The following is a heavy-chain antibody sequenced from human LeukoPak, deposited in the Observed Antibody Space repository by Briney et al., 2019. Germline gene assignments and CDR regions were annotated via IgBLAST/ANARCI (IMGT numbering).Heavy chain of an antibody. Sequence: SETLSLTCTVSGSISGYYWCWIRQPPGKGLEWIGEINHSGSTNYNPSLKSRVTISVDTSKNQFSLKLSSVTAADTAVYYCARGKRYFDWLLFKSTVLYFDYWGQGTLVTVSS. CDR1: GSISGYY. CDR3: ARGKRYFDWLLFKSTVLYFDY. V-gene: IGHV4-34*01. CDR2: INHSGST. J-gene: IGHJ4*02. D-gene: IGHD3-9*01.